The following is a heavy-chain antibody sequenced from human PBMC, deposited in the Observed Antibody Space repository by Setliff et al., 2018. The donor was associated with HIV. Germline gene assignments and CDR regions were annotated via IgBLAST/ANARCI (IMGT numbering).Heavy chain of an antibody. J-gene: IGHJ5*02. V-gene: IGHV4-39*07. CDR2: IYYSGST. D-gene: IGHD1-26*01. CDR3: ARGVGSGSYFNWFDP. Sequence: KPSETLSLTCTVSGGSISSSSYYWGWIRQPPGKGLEWIGSIYYSGSTNYNPSLKSRVTISVDTSKNQFSLKLSSVTAADTAVYYCARGVGSGSYFNWFDPWGQGTLVTVSS. CDR1: GGSISSSSYY.